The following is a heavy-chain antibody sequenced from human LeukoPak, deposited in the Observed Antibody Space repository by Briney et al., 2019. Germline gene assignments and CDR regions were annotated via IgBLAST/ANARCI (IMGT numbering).Heavy chain of an antibody. CDR3: ARLYGYQLGEN. CDR2: IYSGGST. Sequence: PGGSLRLSCAASGFTVSSNYMSWVRQASGKGLEWVSVIYSGGSTYYADSVKGRFTISRDNSKNTLYLQMNSLRAEDTAVYYCARLYGYQLGENWGQGTLVTVSS. J-gene: IGHJ4*02. CDR1: GFTVSSNY. V-gene: IGHV3-53*01. D-gene: IGHD5-18*01.